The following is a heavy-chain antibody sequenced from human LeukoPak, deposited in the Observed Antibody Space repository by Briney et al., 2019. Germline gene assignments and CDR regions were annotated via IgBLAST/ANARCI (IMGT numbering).Heavy chain of an antibody. CDR3: AKNLPPTYYYDSSGYSVVDY. CDR1: GFTFSNYA. J-gene: IGHJ4*02. CDR2: ITGSGVGT. V-gene: IGHV3-23*01. D-gene: IGHD3-22*01. Sequence: GGSLRLSCAASGFTFSNYAMTWVRQAPGKGLEWVSGITGSGVGTHYADSVKGRFTISRDNSKNTLYLQMNSLRAEDTAVYYCAKNLPPTYYYDSSGYSVVDYWGQGTLVTVSS.